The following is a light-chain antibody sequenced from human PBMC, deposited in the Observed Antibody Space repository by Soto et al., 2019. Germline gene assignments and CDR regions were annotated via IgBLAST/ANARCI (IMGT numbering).Light chain of an antibody. CDR3: QVWDSDSDHVI. J-gene: IGLJ2*01. CDR2: YGS. CDR1: NIETKS. V-gene: IGLV3-21*04. Sequence: SYELTQPPSVSVAPGKTATVTCGGNNIETKSVHWYQQKSGQAPVLVIRYGSDRPSGIPERFSGSNSANTATLTISRVEAGDEADYYCQVWDSDSDHVIFGGGTKVTVL.